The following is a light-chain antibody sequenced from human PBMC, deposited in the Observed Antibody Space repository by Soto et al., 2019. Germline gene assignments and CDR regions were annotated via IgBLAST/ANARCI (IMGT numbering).Light chain of an antibody. Sequence: DIVMTQTPLSSPVTLGQPASISCRSSQSLVYSDGNTYLSWLQQRPGQPPRLLIYKISKRFSGVPDRFSGSGAGTDFTLKISRVEAEDVGVYYCMQATQFPITVGQGTRLEIK. V-gene: IGKV2-24*01. CDR3: MQATQFPIT. J-gene: IGKJ5*01. CDR2: KIS. CDR1: QSLVYSDGNTY.